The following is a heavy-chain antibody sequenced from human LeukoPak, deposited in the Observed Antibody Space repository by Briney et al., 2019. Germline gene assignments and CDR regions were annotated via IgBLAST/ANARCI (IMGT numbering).Heavy chain of an antibody. CDR3: ARRTMVRDNWFDP. CDR1: GGTFSSYA. Sequence: SVKVSCKASGGTFSSYAISWVRQAPGQGLEWMGGIIPIFGTANYAQKFQGRVTITADESTSTAYMELCSLRSEDTAVYYCARRTMVRDNWFDPWGQGTLVTVSS. CDR2: IIPIFGTA. J-gene: IGHJ5*02. V-gene: IGHV1-69*13. D-gene: IGHD3-10*01.